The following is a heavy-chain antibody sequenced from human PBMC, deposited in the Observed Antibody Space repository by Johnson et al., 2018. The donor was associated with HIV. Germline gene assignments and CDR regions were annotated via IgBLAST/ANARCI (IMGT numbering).Heavy chain of an antibody. CDR1: GFTFDDYA. V-gene: IGHV3-9*01. D-gene: IGHD2-2*01. Sequence: VQLVESGGGLVQPGRSLRLSCAASGFTFDDYAMHWVRQAPGKGLEWVSGISWICGSNGYEDSVKGRFTTSRDNAKNTLYLKKNSLRAEETAVYFCATVTLCFVTTCYARWACDMWGQGTLVTFSS. CDR3: ATVTLCFVTTCYARWACDM. CDR2: ISWICGSN. J-gene: IGHJ3*02.